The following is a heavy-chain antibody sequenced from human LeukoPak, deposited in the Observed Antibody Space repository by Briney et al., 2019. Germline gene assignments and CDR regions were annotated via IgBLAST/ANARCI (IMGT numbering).Heavy chain of an antibody. J-gene: IGHJ4*02. D-gene: IGHD6-19*01. Sequence: SETLSLTCTVYSGSFSGYYCICIRQSPGKGLDCIGELNNSGGTNYNPSLNSRVSMSLDTSKNQLSLKVSSVTAADTAVYYCARESSIAVAYWGQGTLVTVSS. CDR1: SGSFSGYY. CDR2: LNNSGGT. CDR3: ARESSIAVAY. V-gene: IGHV4-34*01.